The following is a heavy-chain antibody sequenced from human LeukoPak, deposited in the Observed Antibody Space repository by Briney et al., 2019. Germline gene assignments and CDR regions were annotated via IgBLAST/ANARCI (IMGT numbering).Heavy chain of an antibody. CDR3: VRDPNYSENFDY. J-gene: IGHJ4*02. CDR2: INSDGSST. V-gene: IGHV3-74*01. D-gene: IGHD2-21*01. CDR1: GFTFSSYW. Sequence: GGSLRLSCAASGFTFSSYWMHWVRQAPGKGLVWVSRINSDGSSTTYADSVKGRLTISRDNAKNTLYLQMNSLRAEDTAVYYCVRDPNYSENFDYWGQGALVTVSS.